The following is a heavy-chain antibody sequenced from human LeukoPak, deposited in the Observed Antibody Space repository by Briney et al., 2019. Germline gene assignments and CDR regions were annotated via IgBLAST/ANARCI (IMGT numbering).Heavy chain of an antibody. J-gene: IGHJ5*02. D-gene: IGHD3-3*01. V-gene: IGHV4-39*07. CDR2: IYYSGST. Sequence: PSETLSLTCIVSGGSINSSPYYWGWIRQPPGRGLEWIGSIYYSGSTYYNPSLKSRVTISVDRSKNQFSLKLSSVTAADTAVYYCARGSTTGGLLYWFDPWGQGTLVTVSS. CDR1: GGSINSSPYY. CDR3: ARGSTTGGLLYWFDP.